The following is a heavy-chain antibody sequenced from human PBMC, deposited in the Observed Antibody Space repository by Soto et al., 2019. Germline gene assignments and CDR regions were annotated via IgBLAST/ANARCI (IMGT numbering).Heavy chain of an antibody. D-gene: IGHD3-22*01. CDR1: GATFSTYP. CDR3: ARGGDGSGSESVFDV. V-gene: IGHV1-69*02. Sequence: QVHLVQSGAVVKKPGSSMTVSCKTSGATFSTYPITWVRQAPGQGLEWMGRTIPILAITDYAQKFQGRVTITADRSTITAYMELTSLKFEDTAVYYCARGGDGSGSESVFDVWGQGTMVTVSS. CDR2: TIPILAIT. J-gene: IGHJ3*01.